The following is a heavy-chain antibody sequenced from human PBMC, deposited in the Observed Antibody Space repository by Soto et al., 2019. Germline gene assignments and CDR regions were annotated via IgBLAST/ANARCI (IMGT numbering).Heavy chain of an antibody. CDR3: ARDLPLRAARNMVV. J-gene: IGHJ6*04. D-gene: IGHD6-25*01. Sequence: SETLSLTCTVTGDSMTSGDQYWTWIRHRPGEGLEWFGYINHRGSLYYNPSLKSRVSISVDTSKNQFSLNLSSVTAADTAVYYCARDLPLRAARNMVVWGAGNTVTASS. CDR2: INHRGSL. CDR1: GDSMTSGDQY. V-gene: IGHV4-31*03.